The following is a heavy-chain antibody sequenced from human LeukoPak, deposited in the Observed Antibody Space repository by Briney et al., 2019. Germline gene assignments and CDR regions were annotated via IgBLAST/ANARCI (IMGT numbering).Heavy chain of an antibody. Sequence: SETLSLTCTVSGGSISSYYWSWIRQPPGKGLEWIGYIYYSGSTNYNPSLKSRVTISVDTSKNQFSLKLSSVTAADTAVYYCVRVVPPEGAFDIWGQGTMVTVSS. V-gene: IGHV4-59*01. J-gene: IGHJ3*02. CDR3: VRVVPPEGAFDI. D-gene: IGHD2-2*01. CDR2: IYYSGST. CDR1: GGSISSYY.